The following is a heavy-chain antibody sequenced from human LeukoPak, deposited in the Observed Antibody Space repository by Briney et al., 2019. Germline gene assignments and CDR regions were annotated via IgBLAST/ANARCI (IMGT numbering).Heavy chain of an antibody. J-gene: IGHJ6*03. Sequence: PGGSLRLSCAASGFTVSSNYMSWVGQAPGKGLGLVSGIYSGGSTYYADSGKGRFTISRDNSKHTLYLQMNSLRAEDTAVYYCARDTLPHPTDRSHYYYYYMDVWGNGTTVTVSS. CDR2: IYSGGST. V-gene: IGHV3-66*01. D-gene: IGHD1-14*01. CDR1: GFTVSSNY. CDR3: ARDTLPHPTDRSHYYYYYMDV.